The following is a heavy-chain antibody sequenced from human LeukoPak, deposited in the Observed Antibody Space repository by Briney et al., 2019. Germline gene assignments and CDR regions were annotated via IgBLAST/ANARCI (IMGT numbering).Heavy chain of an antibody. CDR1: GFIFGEHS. D-gene: IGHD2/OR15-2a*01. Sequence: GGSLRLSCFASGFIFGEHSMSWVRQAPGKWLEWVGFIRSKAYGGTTEYAASVEGRFTISRADSRGIASLQMNSLRTEDTAFYYCTRGPILLWIHNGMAVWGQGTTVTVSS. CDR3: TRGPILLWIHNGMAV. CDR2: IRSKAYGGTT. V-gene: IGHV3-49*04. J-gene: IGHJ6*02.